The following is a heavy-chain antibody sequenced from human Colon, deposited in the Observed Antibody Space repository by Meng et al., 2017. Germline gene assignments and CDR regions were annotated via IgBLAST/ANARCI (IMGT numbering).Heavy chain of an antibody. V-gene: IGHV4-61*01. D-gene: IGHD1-14*01. CDR3: ARDRVPGKY. Sequence: QVHWQESGPRLVRPSETLSLTCTVSGGSVSSGTYYWSWIRQPPGKGLEWIGCIYYSGTTNYNPSLKSRVTISVDTSKNQFSLKLSSVTPADTAVYFCARDRVPGKYWGQGTLVTVSS. CDR1: GGSVSSGTYY. CDR2: IYYSGTT. J-gene: IGHJ4*02.